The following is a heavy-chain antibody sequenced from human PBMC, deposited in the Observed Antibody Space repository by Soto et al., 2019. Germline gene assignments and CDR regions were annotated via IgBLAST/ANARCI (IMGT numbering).Heavy chain of an antibody. V-gene: IGHV4-59*01. J-gene: IGHJ6*02. CDR3: ARDLGSDPYGMDV. D-gene: IGHD3-10*01. Sequence: PSETLSLTCTVSGGSISSYYWSWIRQPPGKGLEWVGYIYYSGSTNYNPSLKSRVTISVDTSKNQFSLKLSSVTAADTAVYYCARDLGSDPYGMDVWGQGTKVTVSS. CDR2: IYYSGST. CDR1: GGSISSYY.